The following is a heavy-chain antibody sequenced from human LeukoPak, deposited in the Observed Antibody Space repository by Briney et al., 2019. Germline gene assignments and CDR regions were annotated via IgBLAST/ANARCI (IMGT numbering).Heavy chain of an antibody. CDR1: GYTLTELS. J-gene: IGHJ4*02. D-gene: IGHD3-10*01. Sequence: ASVKVSCNVSGYTLTELSMHWVRQAPGKGLEWMGGFDPEDGETIYAQKFQGRVTMTEDTSTDTAYMELSSLRSEDTAVYYCATDFLGRPYYGSGSYYQTNDYWGQGTLVTVSS. CDR3: ATDFLGRPYYGSGSYYQTNDY. V-gene: IGHV1-24*01. CDR2: FDPEDGET.